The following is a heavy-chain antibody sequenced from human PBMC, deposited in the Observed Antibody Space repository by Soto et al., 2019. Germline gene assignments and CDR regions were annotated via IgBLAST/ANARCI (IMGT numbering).Heavy chain of an antibody. V-gene: IGHV3-15*01. CDR1: GFTVSNTW. D-gene: IGHD6-19*01. CDR2: IKSKTDGGTT. J-gene: IGHJ4*02. CDR3: TTDGGTVPQWLYFAY. Sequence: GGSLRLSCAASGFTVSNTWMSWVRQAPGKGLEWVGRIKSKTDGGTTDYAAPVKGRFTISRDDSKNTLYLQMNSLKTEDTAVYYCTTDGGTVPQWLYFAYCGRGTLVTVSS.